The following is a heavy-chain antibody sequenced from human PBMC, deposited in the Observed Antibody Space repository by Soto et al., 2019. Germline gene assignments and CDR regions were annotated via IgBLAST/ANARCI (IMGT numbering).Heavy chain of an antibody. D-gene: IGHD2-21*01. V-gene: IGHV3-7*01. Sequence: GGSLRLSCAASGFTFSSYWMSWVRQAPGKGLEWVANIKQDGSEKYYVDSVKGRFTISRDNAKNSLYLQMNSLRAEDTAVYYCGREKYFFLLQAYRYYYYGMAVGGQGTTVTVSS. CDR1: GFTFSSYW. CDR3: GREKYFFLLQAYRYYYYGMAV. J-gene: IGHJ6*02. CDR2: IKQDGSEK.